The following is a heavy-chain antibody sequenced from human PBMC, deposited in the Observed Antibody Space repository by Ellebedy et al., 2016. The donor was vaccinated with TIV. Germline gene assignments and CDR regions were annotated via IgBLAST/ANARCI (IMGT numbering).Heavy chain of an antibody. Sequence: GGSLRLSXAASGFTFSSYAMSWVRQAPGKGLEWVSAISGSGGSTYYADSVKGRFTISRDNSKNTLYLQMNSLRAEDTAVYYCAKGSAPYYYDSSGYYSFDYWGQGTLVTVSS. CDR2: ISGSGGST. D-gene: IGHD3-22*01. J-gene: IGHJ4*02. CDR3: AKGSAPYYYDSSGYYSFDY. V-gene: IGHV3-23*01. CDR1: GFTFSSYA.